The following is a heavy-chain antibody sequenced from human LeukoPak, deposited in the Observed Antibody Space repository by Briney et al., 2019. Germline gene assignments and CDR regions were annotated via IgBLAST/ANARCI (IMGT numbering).Heavy chain of an antibody. CDR3: ARDCSSGTCYFFP. CDR1: GYTFTDYG. V-gene: IGHV1-18*01. CDR2: ISAYTGNT. D-gene: IGHD2-15*01. Sequence: GASVKVSCKASGYTFTDYGISWVRQAPGQGLEWTGWISAYTGNTNYAQKFQGRVTMTTDTSTSTAYMELRSLRSDDTAVYYCARDCSSGTCYFFPCGQGTLVTVSS. J-gene: IGHJ5*02.